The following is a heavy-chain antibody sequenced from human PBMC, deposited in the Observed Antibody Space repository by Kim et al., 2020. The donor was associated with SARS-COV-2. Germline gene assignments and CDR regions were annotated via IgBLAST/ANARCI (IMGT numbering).Heavy chain of an antibody. J-gene: IGHJ4*02. V-gene: IGHV7-4-1*02. CDR3: ARGGSGYYFDY. D-gene: IGHD3-22*01. CDR2: P. Sequence: PTYAQGFKGGFVFALDTSVSTAYLQISSLKAEDTAVYYCARGGSGYYFDYWGQGTLVTVSS.